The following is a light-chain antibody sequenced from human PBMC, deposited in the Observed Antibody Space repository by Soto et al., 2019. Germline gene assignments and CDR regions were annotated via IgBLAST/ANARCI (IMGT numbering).Light chain of an antibody. J-gene: IGLJ2*01. CDR1: SSNIGNKY. CDR3: AAWDARLSVV. Sequence: QSVLTQPPSASGTPGQRITISCSGSSSNIGNKYVDWYQQVPGTAPKLLIYGNNQRPSGVPDRFSGSKSGTSASLAISGLRSEDEADYYCAAWDARLSVVFGGRTKLTVL. CDR2: GNN. V-gene: IGLV1-47*01.